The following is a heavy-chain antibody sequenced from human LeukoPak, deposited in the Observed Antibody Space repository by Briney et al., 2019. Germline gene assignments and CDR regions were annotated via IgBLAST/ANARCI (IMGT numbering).Heavy chain of an antibody. CDR1: GYTFTSYG. CDR2: ISAYNGNT. J-gene: IGHJ6*02. CDR3: ARTYYYGSGSSHYYYYGMDV. D-gene: IGHD3-10*01. V-gene: IGHV1-18*01. Sequence: ASVKVSCKASGYTFTSYGISWVRQAPGQGLEWMGWISAYNGNTNYSQKLKGRVTMTTDTSTSTAYMELRSLRSDDTVVYYCARTYYYGSGSSHYYYYGMDVWGQGTTVTVSS.